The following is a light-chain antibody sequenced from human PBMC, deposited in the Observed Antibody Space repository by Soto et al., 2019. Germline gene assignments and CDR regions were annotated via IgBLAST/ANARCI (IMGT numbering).Light chain of an antibody. V-gene: IGLV2-23*02. CDR3: CSYAGGNTLI. CDR1: NGDVGSYDL. J-gene: IGLJ2*01. CDR2: EVN. Sequence: ALTQPASVSGSPGQSITISCTGTNGDVGSYDLVSWYQQYPGKAPKLIIYEVNKRPSGVSNRFSGAKSGNTASLTISGLQTEDEADYDCCSYAGGNTLIFGGGTQLTVL.